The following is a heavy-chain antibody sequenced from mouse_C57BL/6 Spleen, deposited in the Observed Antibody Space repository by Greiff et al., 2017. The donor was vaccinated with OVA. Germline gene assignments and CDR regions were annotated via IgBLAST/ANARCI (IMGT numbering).Heavy chain of an antibody. D-gene: IGHD5-1*01. CDR2: INPNNGGT. Sequence: EVQLQQSGPELVKPGASVKMSCKASGYTFTDYNMHWVKQSHGKSLEWIGYINPNNGGTSYNQKFKGKATLTVNKSSSTAYMELRSLPSEDSAVYYCANEYPYYFDYWGQGTTLTVSS. CDR1: GYTFTDYN. J-gene: IGHJ2*01. V-gene: IGHV1-22*01. CDR3: ANEYPYYFDY.